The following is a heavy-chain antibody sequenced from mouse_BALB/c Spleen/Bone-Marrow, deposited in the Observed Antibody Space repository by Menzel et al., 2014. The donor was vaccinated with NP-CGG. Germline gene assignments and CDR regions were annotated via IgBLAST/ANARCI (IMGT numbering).Heavy chain of an antibody. CDR3: ARSGSSFGRFFDV. V-gene: IGHV1-74*01. J-gene: IGHJ1*01. D-gene: IGHD1-1*01. CDR1: GYTFTSYW. CDR2: IDPYDSEA. Sequence: VQLQQSGAELVRPGASVNLSCKASGYTFTSYWMNWVMQRPEQGLESIGRIDPYDSEAHYNQKFKDKAILTVDKSSSTDYMQLISLTSEDSAVYYCARSGSSFGRFFDVWGAGTTVTVSS.